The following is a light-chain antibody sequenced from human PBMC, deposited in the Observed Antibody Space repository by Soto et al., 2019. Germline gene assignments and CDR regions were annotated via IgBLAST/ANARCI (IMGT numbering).Light chain of an antibody. CDR3: QQHNRYWK. Sequence: DIQITQSPSTLSASVGDRVTITCRASQSISSWLAGYQQKPGKAPKLLIYKASSLESGVPSRFSGSASGTEFTLTISSLPPDDLATYYRQQHNRYWKLGQGTKVDIK. J-gene: IGKJ1*01. CDR1: QSISSW. V-gene: IGKV1-5*03. CDR2: KAS.